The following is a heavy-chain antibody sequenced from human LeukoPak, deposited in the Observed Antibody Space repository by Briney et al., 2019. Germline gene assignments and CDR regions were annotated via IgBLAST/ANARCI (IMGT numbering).Heavy chain of an antibody. CDR2: IKQDGSEK. V-gene: IGHV3-7*01. J-gene: IGHJ6*02. CDR3: ASSGYSSIWYYYYNGMDV. D-gene: IGHD6-13*01. CDR1: GFTFSRYW. Sequence: GGSLRLSCAASGFTFSRYWMSWVRQAPGKGLEWVANIKQDGSEKYYVDSVKGRFTISRDNAKNSLYLQMNSLRADDTAVYYCASSGYSSIWYYYYNGMDVWGQGTTVTVSS.